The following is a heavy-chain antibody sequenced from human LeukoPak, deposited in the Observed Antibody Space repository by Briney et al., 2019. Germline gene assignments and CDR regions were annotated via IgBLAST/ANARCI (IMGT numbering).Heavy chain of an antibody. Sequence: GGSLRLSCAASGFTFRNYEMNWVRQAPGKGLEWVATMTSSNTIYYADSVKVRFTISRDNAENSVYLQMNSLRDEDTAVYSCARAQTMFWEFDGFDIWGRGTKVSVSS. CDR2: MTSSNTI. CDR3: ARAQTMFWEFDGFDI. CDR1: GFTFRNYE. J-gene: IGHJ3*02. D-gene: IGHD3-10*02. V-gene: IGHV3-69-1*01.